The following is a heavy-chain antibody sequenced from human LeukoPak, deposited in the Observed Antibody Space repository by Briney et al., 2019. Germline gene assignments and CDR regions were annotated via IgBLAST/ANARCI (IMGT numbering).Heavy chain of an antibody. J-gene: IGHJ4*02. D-gene: IGHD1-26*01. CDR3: ARDVVGSLDY. V-gene: IGHV3-7*01. CDR2: IKEDESAK. CDR1: VFTFRSYW. Sequence: GGSLRLSCAASVFTFRSYWMAWVRQAPGKGLEWVANIKEDESAKHQADSVKGRFTISRYNAQNSVYLQMSSLRGEDTAVYYCARDVVGSLDYWGQGTLVTVSS.